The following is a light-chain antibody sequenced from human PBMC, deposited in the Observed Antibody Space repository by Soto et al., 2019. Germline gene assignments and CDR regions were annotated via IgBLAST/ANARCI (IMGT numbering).Light chain of an antibody. CDR2: ATS. CDR3: QQYGSSLST. J-gene: IGKJ1*01. Sequence: TQSPATLSVYPGEGATLSCRASQGIGSTLAWYQQKSGQAPRLLIYATSSRATDIPDRFIGYGSGTDFTLTISGLEPEDFAVYYCQQYGSSLSTFGQGTKVDIK. CDR1: QGIGST. V-gene: IGKV3-20*01.